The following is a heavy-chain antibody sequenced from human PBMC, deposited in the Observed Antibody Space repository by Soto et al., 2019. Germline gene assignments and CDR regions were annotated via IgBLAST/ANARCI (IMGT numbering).Heavy chain of an antibody. V-gene: IGHV3-30*18. J-gene: IGHJ3*02. Sequence: GGSLRLSCAASGFTFSSYGMHWVRQAPGKGLEWVAVISYDGSNKYYADSVKGRFTISRDNSKNTLYLQMNSLRAEDTAVYYCAKDLYVVVTADAFDIWGQGTMVTVS. CDR3: AKDLYVVVTADAFDI. CDR2: ISYDGSNK. CDR1: GFTFSSYG. D-gene: IGHD2-21*02.